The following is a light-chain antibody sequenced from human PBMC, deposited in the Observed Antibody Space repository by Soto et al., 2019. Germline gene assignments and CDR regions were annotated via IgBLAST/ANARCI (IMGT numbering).Light chain of an antibody. CDR1: SSNIGAGYD. CDR2: GNS. J-gene: IGLJ2*01. V-gene: IGLV1-40*01. CDR3: QSYDSSMSAV. Sequence: QLVLTQPPSVSGAPGQRVTISCTGSSSNIGAGYDVHWYQQLPGTAPKLLIYGNSNRPSGVPDLFSGSKSGTSASLAITGIQAEDEADYYCQSYDSSMSAVFGGGTKLTVL.